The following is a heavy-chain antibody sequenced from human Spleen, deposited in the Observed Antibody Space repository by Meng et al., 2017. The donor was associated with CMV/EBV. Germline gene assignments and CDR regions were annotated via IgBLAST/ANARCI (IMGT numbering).Heavy chain of an antibody. V-gene: IGHV3-13*01. CDR2: IATAGDT. J-gene: IGHJ4*02. CDR3: ARGDAAAGTEKKWGFDC. D-gene: IGHD6-13*01. CDR1: GFTFSNYD. Sequence: GGSLRLSCAASGFTFSNYDMHWVRQATGKGLEWVSAIATAGDTYYPGSVKGRFTISRENAKNSLYLQKNSLRAGDTAVYYCARGDAAAGTEKKWGFDCWGQGTLVTVSS.